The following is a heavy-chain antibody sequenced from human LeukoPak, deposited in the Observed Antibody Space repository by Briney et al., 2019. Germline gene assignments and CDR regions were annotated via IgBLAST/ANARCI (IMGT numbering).Heavy chain of an antibody. V-gene: IGHV4-34*01. Sequence: SETLSLTCAVYGGSFSGYYWSWIRQPPGKGLEWIGEINHSGSTNYNPSLKSRVTISVDTSKNQFSLKLSSVTAADTAVYYCARFIGLYDSSGYLSDYWGQGTLVTVSS. D-gene: IGHD3-22*01. CDR1: GGSFSGYY. J-gene: IGHJ4*02. CDR3: ARFIGLYDSSGYLSDY. CDR2: INHSGST.